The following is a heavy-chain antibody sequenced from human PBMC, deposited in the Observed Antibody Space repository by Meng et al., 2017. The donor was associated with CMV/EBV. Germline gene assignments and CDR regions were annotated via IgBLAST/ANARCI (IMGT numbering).Heavy chain of an antibody. CDR3: ARTCGYYDFWSVYWSGTLPLLLDY. V-gene: IGHV4-34*01. Sequence: QQKSCGGGRLNPSVSLSLTVATDSGVFSGNNWSWNRQAPGKGREWNGERTPSRSTNYHPSLKSRVTRSVDTSKNQLYLRLSSVAAAYTTAYYCARTCGYYDFWSVYWSGTLPLLLDYWGQGTLVTVSS. CDR1: SGVFSGNN. J-gene: IGHJ4*02. CDR2: RTPSRST. D-gene: IGHD3-3*01.